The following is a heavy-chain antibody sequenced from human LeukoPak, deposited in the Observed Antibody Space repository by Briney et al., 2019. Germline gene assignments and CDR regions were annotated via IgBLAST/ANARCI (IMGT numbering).Heavy chain of an antibody. D-gene: IGHD3-22*01. CDR3: AADFYDSSGYPFGRDY. Sequence: ASVKVSCKASGFTFTSSAVQWVRQARGQRHEWIGRIVVGSGNTNYAQKFQERVTITRDMSTSTAYMELSSLRSEDTAVYYCAADFYDSSGYPFGRDYWGQGTLVTVSS. V-gene: IGHV1-58*01. J-gene: IGHJ4*02. CDR2: IVVGSGNT. CDR1: GFTFTSSA.